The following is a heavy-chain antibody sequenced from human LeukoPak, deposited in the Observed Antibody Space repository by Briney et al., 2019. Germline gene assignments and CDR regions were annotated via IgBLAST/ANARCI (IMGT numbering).Heavy chain of an antibody. V-gene: IGHV4-59*08. CDR3: ARLSGYDYAFVFDY. CDR2: IYYSGST. D-gene: IGHD5-12*01. CDR1: GGSISSYY. Sequence: SETLSLTCTVSGGSISSYYWSWIRQPPGKGLEWIGYIYYSGSTNYNPSLKSRVTISVDTSKNQFSLKLSSVTAADTAVYYCARLSGYDYAFVFDYWGQGTLVTVSS. J-gene: IGHJ4*02.